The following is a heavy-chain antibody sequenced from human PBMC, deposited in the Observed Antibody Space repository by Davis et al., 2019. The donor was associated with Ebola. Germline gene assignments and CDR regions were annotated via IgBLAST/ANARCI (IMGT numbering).Heavy chain of an antibody. D-gene: IGHD3-22*01. CDR1: GGSISSSSYY. V-gene: IGHV4-61*05. Sequence: MPGGSLRLSCTVSGGSISSSSYYWGWIRQPPGKGLEWIGYIYYSGSTNYNPSLKSRVTISVDTSKNQFSLKLSSVTAADTAVYYCARVDSSGLDYWGQGTLVTVSS. CDR2: IYYSGST. J-gene: IGHJ4*02. CDR3: ARVDSSGLDY.